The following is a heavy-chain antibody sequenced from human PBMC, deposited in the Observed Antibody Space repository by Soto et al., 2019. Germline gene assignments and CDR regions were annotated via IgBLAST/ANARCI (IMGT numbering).Heavy chain of an antibody. CDR2: INEHGSEM. CDR3: LSFWTDS. V-gene: IGHV3-7*03. Sequence: SGGSLRLSCAASGFTFSNYWINWVRQAPGEGLEWVANINEHGSEMHYVDSVKGRFTTSRDNAKNSVYLQMNSLRAEDTAVYYCLSFWTDSWGQGSLVTVSS. J-gene: IGHJ4*02. CDR1: GFTFSNYW. D-gene: IGHD1-1*01.